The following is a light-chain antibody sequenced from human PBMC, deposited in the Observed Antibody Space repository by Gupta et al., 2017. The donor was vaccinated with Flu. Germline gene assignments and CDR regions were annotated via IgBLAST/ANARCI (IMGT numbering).Light chain of an antibody. Sequence: GKTVRITCQGDSLRTYYASWYQQKPGQAPVLVIYGKNNRPSGIPDRFSGSNSGNTASLTITGAQAEDEADFYCNSRDSSGAHLVFGTGTKVTVL. V-gene: IGLV3-19*01. CDR2: GKN. CDR3: NSRDSSGAHLV. CDR1: SLRTYY. J-gene: IGLJ1*01.